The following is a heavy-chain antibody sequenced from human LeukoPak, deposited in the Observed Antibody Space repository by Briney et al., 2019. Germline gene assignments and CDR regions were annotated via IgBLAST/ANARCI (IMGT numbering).Heavy chain of an antibody. J-gene: IGHJ4*02. CDR2: IKTDGSET. Sequence: GGSLRLSCAASGFNFRDHWMDWVRRAPGKGLGWVGHIKTDGSETYYLDSLRGRFSISRDNTNNALYLQMNSLRVEDTAVYYCVKNNGWFHLAQWGQGTLVTVSS. V-gene: IGHV3-7*03. D-gene: IGHD6-19*01. CDR3: VKNNGWFHLAQ. CDR1: GFNFRDHW.